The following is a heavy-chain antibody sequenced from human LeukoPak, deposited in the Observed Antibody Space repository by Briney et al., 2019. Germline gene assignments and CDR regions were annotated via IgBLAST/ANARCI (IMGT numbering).Heavy chain of an antibody. CDR1: GGSISGYY. J-gene: IGHJ4*02. CDR2: IYYSGST. Sequence: SETLSLTCTVSGGSISGYYWSWIRQPPGKGLEWIGYIYYSGSTNYNPSLKSRVTISVDTSKNQFSLKLSSVTAADTAVYYCASLGIQLWSFFDYWGQGTLVTVSS. V-gene: IGHV4-59*01. CDR3: ASLGIQLWSFFDY. D-gene: IGHD5-18*01.